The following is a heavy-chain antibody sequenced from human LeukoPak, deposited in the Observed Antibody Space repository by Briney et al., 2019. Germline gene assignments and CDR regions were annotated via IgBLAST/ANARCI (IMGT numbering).Heavy chain of an antibody. Sequence: GASVKVSCKTSGYSFSFYGISWVRQAPGQGLEWMGSIYPYNGNTNYAQKFQGRVTITADKSTSTAYMELSSLKSADTAVYYCARAFDILTGTTKAAFEYWGQGTLVTVSS. D-gene: IGHD3-9*01. CDR1: GYSFSFYG. CDR2: IYPYNGNT. J-gene: IGHJ4*02. V-gene: IGHV1-18*01. CDR3: ARAFDILTGTTKAAFEY.